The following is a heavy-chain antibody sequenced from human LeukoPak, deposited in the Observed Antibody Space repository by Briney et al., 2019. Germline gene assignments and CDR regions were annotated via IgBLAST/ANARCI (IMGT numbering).Heavy chain of an antibody. Sequence: PSETLSLTCTVSGDSISSDFWSWIRQPPGKGLEWIGYMYYSGSTNYNPSLKSRVTMSVDTSKNQFSLKLSSVTAADTAVYYCARDRAEPYYYYGMDVWGQGTTVTVSS. D-gene: IGHD1-26*01. J-gene: IGHJ6*02. CDR1: GDSISSDF. CDR3: ARDRAEPYYYYGMDV. CDR2: MYYSGST. V-gene: IGHV4-59*12.